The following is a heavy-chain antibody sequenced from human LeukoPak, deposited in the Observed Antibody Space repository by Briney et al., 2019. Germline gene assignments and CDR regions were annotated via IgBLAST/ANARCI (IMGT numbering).Heavy chain of an antibody. V-gene: IGHV3-23*01. CDR3: AKDRAGYSGARGFDC. CDR1: GFTFSSDA. D-gene: IGHD5-12*01. J-gene: IGHJ4*02. CDR2: ISGSGGST. Sequence: GGSLRLSCAASGFTFSSDAMSWVRQAPGKGLEWVSAISGSGGSTYYADSVKGRFTISRDNSKNTLYLQMNSLRAEDTAVYYCAKDRAGYSGARGFDCWGQGTLVTVSS.